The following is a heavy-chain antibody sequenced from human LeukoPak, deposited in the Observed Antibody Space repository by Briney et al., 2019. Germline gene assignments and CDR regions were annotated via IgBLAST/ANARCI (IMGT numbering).Heavy chain of an antibody. CDR1: GGTFSSYA. Sequence: GASVKVSCKASGGTFSSYAISWVRQAPGQGLEWMGRIIPILGIANYAQKFQGRVTITADKSTSTAYMELSSLRSEDTAVYYCATVNYDSSGYYPYWGQGTLVTVSS. V-gene: IGHV1-69*04. J-gene: IGHJ4*02. CDR2: IIPILGIA. CDR3: ATVNYDSSGYYPY. D-gene: IGHD3-22*01.